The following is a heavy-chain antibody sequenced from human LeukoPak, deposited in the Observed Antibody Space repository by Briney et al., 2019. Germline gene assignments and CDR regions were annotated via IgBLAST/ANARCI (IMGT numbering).Heavy chain of an antibody. CDR1: GYSLTELS. J-gene: IGHJ4*02. Sequence: ASETVSCKVSGYSLTELSMHWVRQAPGKGLEWMGGFDPEEGKTIYAQKFQGRVTMTEDTSTDTAYMELNSLRSEDTAVYYCATEARGYFYYWGQGTLVTVSS. CDR2: FDPEEGKT. CDR3: ATEARGYFYY. V-gene: IGHV1-24*01.